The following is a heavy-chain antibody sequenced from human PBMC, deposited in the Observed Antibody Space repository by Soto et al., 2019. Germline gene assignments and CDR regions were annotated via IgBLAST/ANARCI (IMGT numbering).Heavy chain of an antibody. D-gene: IGHD2-15*01. Sequence: QVQLVESGGGVVQPGRSLRLSCAGSGFTFSNYGLHWVRQAPGKGLEWVAVISYDGSHKYYADSVKGRFTISRDNSNNTLDLQMDSLRAEETAVYYGAKDGAHRDCGRSSCHPAGAYWGQGTLVTVSS. CDR1: GFTFSNYG. CDR2: ISYDGSHK. J-gene: IGHJ4*02. V-gene: IGHV3-30*18. CDR3: AKDGAHRDCGRSSCHPAGAY.